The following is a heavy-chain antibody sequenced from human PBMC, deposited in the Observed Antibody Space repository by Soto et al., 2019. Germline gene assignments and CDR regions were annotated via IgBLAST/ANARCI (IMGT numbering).Heavy chain of an antibody. D-gene: IGHD6-19*01. CDR1: GDSISDYY. V-gene: IGHV4-59*08. CDR2: IYYTGNT. CDR3: ARRRAAVSGNVFDP. Sequence: SETLSLTCTVSGDSISDYYWSWIRQYPGKGLEWIGYIYYTGNTNYNPSLKSRVTISLDTSKNQFSLKLSSVTAADTAVYYCARRRAAVSGNVFDPWGQGTLVTVSS. J-gene: IGHJ5*02.